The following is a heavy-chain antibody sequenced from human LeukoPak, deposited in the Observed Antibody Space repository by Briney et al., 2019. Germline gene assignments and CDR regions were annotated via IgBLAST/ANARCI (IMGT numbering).Heavy chain of an antibody. D-gene: IGHD3-10*01. Sequence: SVKVSCKASGFTFTSSAVQWVRQARGQRLEWIGWIVVGSGNTNYAQKFQERVTITRDMSTSTAYMELSSLRSEDTAVYYCAADDSGAGSLNYYYYYMDVWGKGTTVTVSS. J-gene: IGHJ6*03. V-gene: IGHV1-58*01. CDR2: IVVGSGNT. CDR1: GFTFTSSA. CDR3: AADDSGAGSLNYYYYYMDV.